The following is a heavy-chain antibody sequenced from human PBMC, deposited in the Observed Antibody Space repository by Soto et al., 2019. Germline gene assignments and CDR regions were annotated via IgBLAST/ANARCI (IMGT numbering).Heavy chain of an antibody. J-gene: IGHJ4*02. CDR1: GFTFSSYW. V-gene: IGHV3-7*05. Sequence: PGGSLRLSGAASGFTFSSYWMSCVRQAPGKGLEWVANIKQDGSEKYYVDSVKGRFTISRDNAKNSLYLQMNSLRAEDTAVYYCARGPEIAAAVRELDYWGQGTLVTVSS. D-gene: IGHD6-13*01. CDR2: IKQDGSEK. CDR3: ARGPEIAAAVRELDY.